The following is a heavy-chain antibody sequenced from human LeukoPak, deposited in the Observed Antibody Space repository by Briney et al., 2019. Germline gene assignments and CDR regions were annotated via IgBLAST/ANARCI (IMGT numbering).Heavy chain of an antibody. J-gene: IGHJ5*02. Sequence: GGSLRLPCAASGFTVSSNYMSWVRQAPGKGLEWVSVIYSGGSTYYTDSVKGRFTISRDNSKNTLYFQMNSLRAEDTAVYYCARENGYSGYPGDNWFDPWGQGTLVTASS. CDR3: ARENGYSGYPGDNWFDP. CDR1: GFTVSSNY. CDR2: IYSGGST. D-gene: IGHD5-12*01. V-gene: IGHV3-53*01.